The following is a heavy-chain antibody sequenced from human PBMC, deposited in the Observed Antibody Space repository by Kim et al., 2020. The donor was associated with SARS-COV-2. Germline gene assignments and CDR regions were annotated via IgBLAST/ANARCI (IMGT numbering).Heavy chain of an antibody. CDR1: GFTFSSYW. J-gene: IGHJ4*02. CDR3: ASLSGGRTYHDY. V-gene: IGHV3-74*01. D-gene: IGHD6-25*01. CDR2: INSDGSST. Sequence: GGSLRLSCAASGFTFSSYWMHWVRQAPGKGLVWVSRINSDGSSTSYADSVKGRFTISRDNAKNTLYLQMNSLRAEDTAVYYCASLSGGRTYHDYWGQGTLVTVSS.